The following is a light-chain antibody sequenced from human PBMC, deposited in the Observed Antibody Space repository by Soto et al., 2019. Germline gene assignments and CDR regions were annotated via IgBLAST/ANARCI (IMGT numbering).Light chain of an antibody. J-gene: IGKJ1*01. CDR3: QQYGSSRT. V-gene: IGKV3-20*01. Sequence: EIVLTPSQATLSLSPWERATLSCRASQSVSSSYLAWYQQKPGQAPRLLIYGASSRATGIPDRFSGSGSGTDFTLTISRLEPEDFAVYYCQQYGSSRTFGQGTKV. CDR2: GAS. CDR1: QSVSSSY.